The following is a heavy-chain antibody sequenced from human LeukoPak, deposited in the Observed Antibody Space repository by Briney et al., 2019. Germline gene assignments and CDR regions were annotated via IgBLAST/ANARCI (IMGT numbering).Heavy chain of an antibody. Sequence: PGGSLRLSCAASGFTFSSYAMHWVRQAPGKGLEGVAVISYDGSNKYYADSVKGRFTISRDNAKNSLYLQMNSLRAEDTAVYYCAMRSGSYYHNWFDPWGQGTLVTVSS. CDR2: ISYDGSNK. J-gene: IGHJ5*02. V-gene: IGHV3-30*04. CDR1: GFTFSSYA. CDR3: AMRSGSYYHNWFDP. D-gene: IGHD3-10*01.